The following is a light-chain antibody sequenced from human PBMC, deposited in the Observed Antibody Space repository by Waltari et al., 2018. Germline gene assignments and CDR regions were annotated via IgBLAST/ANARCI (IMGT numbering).Light chain of an antibody. V-gene: IGKV3-11*01. J-gene: IGKJ3*01. CDR1: QSVGSS. CDR3: QQRSHFYT. Sequence: EIILTQSPVTLSSSPGERATLSCRASQSVGSSSVWYQHKPGQPPRLLIYNASKRATGISDRFSGTGSGTDFTLTISSLEPEDFAVYYCQQRSHFYTFGPGTRVDVK. CDR2: NAS.